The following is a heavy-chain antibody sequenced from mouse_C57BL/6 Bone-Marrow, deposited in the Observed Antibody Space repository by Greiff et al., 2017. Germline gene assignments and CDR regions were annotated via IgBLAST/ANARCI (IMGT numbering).Heavy chain of an antibody. CDR3: ARYDYDGYYYAMDY. Sequence: LVESGPELVKPGASVKISCKASGYAFSSSWMNWVKQRPGKGLEWIGRIYPGDGDTNYNGKFKGKATLTADTSSSTAYMQLSSLTSEDSAVYFCARYDYDGYYYAMDYWGQGTSVTVSS. J-gene: IGHJ4*01. CDR2: IYPGDGDT. D-gene: IGHD2-4*01. CDR1: GYAFSSSW. V-gene: IGHV1-82*01.